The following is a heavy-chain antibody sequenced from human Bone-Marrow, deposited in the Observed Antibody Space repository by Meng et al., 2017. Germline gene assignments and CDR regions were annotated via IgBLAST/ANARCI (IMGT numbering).Heavy chain of an antibody. Sequence: GSLRLSCAVYGGSFSGYYWSWIRQPPGKGLEWIGYIYYSGSTNYNPSLKSRVTISVDTSKNQFSLKLSSVTAADTAVYYCARDRVLVTMVRGVIPYYYGMDVWGQGTTVTVSS. CDR3: ARDRVLVTMVRGVIPYYYGMDV. J-gene: IGHJ6*02. CDR1: GGSFSGYY. V-gene: IGHV4-59*01. CDR2: IYYSGST. D-gene: IGHD3-10*01.